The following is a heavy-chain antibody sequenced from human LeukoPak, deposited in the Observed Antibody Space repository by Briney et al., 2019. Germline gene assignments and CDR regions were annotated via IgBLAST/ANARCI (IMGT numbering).Heavy chain of an antibody. CDR3: ARQRYCSGGTCYADY. Sequence: GESLKISCKGSGYKFTTYWITWVRQMPGKGLEWMGIIYPGDSDTRYRPSFQGQVTISADKSITTAYLHWSSLTASDTAMYYCARQRYCSGGTCYADYWGQGTLVTVSS. J-gene: IGHJ4*02. D-gene: IGHD2-15*01. V-gene: IGHV5-51*01. CDR1: GYKFTTYW. CDR2: IYPGDSDT.